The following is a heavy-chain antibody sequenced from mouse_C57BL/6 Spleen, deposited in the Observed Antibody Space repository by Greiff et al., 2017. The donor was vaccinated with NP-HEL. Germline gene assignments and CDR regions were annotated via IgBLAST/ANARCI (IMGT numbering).Heavy chain of an antibody. D-gene: IGHD1-1*02. CDR3: ARDHPPWWY. Sequence: EVKLMESGGGLVKPGGSLILSCAASGFTFSSYAMSWVRQTPEKRLEWVATISDGGSYTYYPDNVKGRFTISRDNAKNNLYLQMSHLKSEDTAMYYCARDHPPWWYWGQGTLVTVSA. CDR1: GFTFSSYA. V-gene: IGHV5-4*01. CDR2: ISDGGSYT. J-gene: IGHJ3*01.